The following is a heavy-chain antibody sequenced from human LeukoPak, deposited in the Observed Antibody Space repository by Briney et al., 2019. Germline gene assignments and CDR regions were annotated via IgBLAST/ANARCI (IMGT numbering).Heavy chain of an antibody. CDR2: ISSDSRYI. J-gene: IGHJ5*02. CDR3: ASRGS. V-gene: IGHV3-21*06. D-gene: IGHD5-12*01. Sequence: PGGSLRLSCAASGFTFSSSSMNWVRQAPGEGLEWVSAISSDSRYIYYADSLKGRFTIPRDNAKNSLYLQMNSLRAEDTAVYYCASRGSWGQGTLVTVSS. CDR1: GFTFSSSS.